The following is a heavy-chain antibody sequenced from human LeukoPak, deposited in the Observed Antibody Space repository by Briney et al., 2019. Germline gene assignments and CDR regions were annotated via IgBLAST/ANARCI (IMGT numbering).Heavy chain of an antibody. J-gene: IGHJ4*02. D-gene: IGHD2-15*01. CDR1: GGSVSSGSYY. CDR3: ARGFRMVDY. Sequence: SETLSLTCTVSGGSVSSGSYYWSWIRQPPGTGLEWIGYIYYSGSTNYNPSLKSRVTISVDTSKNQFSLKLSSVTAADTAVYYCARGFRMVDYWGQGTLVTVSS. V-gene: IGHV4-61*01. CDR2: IYYSGST.